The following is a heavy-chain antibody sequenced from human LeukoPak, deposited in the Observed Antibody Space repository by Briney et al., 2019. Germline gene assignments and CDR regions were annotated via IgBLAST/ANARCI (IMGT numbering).Heavy chain of an antibody. CDR3: ARGVERFSGFDP. J-gene: IGHJ5*02. CDR2: IYHNGST. CDR1: GGSISRSNW. V-gene: IGHV4-4*02. D-gene: IGHD3-3*01. Sequence: SETLSLTCAVSGGSISRSNWWSWVRQPPGKGLEWIWEIYHNGSTNYNPSLQSRVTIPVDKSKNQFSLKLSSVTAADTAVYYCARGVERFSGFDPWGQGTLVTVSS.